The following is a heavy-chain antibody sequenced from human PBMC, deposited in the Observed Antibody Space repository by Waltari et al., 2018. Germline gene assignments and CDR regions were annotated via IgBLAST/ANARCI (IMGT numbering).Heavy chain of an antibody. CDR1: GLPFDDYA. D-gene: IGHD6-19*01. Sequence: DVQLVESGGVVVQPGGSLRRSCAASGLPFDDYAMHWVRQAPGKGLEWVSLISWEGSTTSYADSVKGRFTISRDNSKNSLYLQMNSLRAEDNALYYCAKDSRGYSGWVDYWGQGTLVTVSS. CDR2: ISWEGSTT. CDR3: AKDSRGYSGWVDY. V-gene: IGHV3-43D*03. J-gene: IGHJ4*02.